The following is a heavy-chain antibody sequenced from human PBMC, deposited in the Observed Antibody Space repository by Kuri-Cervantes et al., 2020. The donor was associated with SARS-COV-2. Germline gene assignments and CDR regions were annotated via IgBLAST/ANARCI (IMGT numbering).Heavy chain of an antibody. Sequence: LACTVSSGSTSSGGYYWSWVRQHPGRGPEWIGYVYYNGNTFYSPSLKSRVTMSIDKSRNQFSLRLSSVTAADTAVYYCARGGTTVPTSGAFDFWGQGTLVTVSS. CDR2: VYYNGNT. V-gene: IGHV4-31*03. CDR1: SGSTSSGGYY. D-gene: IGHD4-17*01. J-gene: IGHJ3*01. CDR3: ARGGTTVPTSGAFDF.